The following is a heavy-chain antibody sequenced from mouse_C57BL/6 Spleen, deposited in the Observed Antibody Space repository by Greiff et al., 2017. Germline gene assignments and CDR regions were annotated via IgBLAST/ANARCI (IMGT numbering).Heavy chain of an antibody. CDR1: GFNIKDYY. V-gene: IGHV14-1*01. Sequence: VQLQQSGAELVRPGASVKLSCTASGFNIKDYYMHWVKQRPEQGLEWIGRIDPEDGDTEYAPKFQGKDTMTADTASNTAYRQLSSLTSEDTAVYYCTTRDWGYFDYWGQGTTLTVSS. CDR2: IDPEDGDT. J-gene: IGHJ2*01. CDR3: TTRDWGYFDY.